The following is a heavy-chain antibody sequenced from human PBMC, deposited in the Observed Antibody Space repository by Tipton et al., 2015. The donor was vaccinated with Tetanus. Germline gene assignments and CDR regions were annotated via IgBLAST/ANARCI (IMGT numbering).Heavy chain of an antibody. V-gene: IGHV4-61*08. J-gene: IGHJ4*02. Sequence: LRLSCSVSGDSITRDGYSWHWIRQPPGKGLEWLAYISYGGSTNSNYPLKSRITISQDTSKNQFPLKLTSVTAADTAVYYCARANYEFPKKGPFDSWGQGARVIVSS. CDR3: ARANYEFPKKGPFDS. CDR2: ISYGGST. D-gene: IGHD3-3*01. CDR1: GDSITRDGYS.